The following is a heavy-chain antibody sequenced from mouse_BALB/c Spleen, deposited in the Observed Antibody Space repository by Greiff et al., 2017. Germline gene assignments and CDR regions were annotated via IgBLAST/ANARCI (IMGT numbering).Heavy chain of an antibody. CDR2: IDPANGNT. D-gene: IGHD2-1*01. CDR1: GFNIKDTY. CDR3: ARAPLYLDYAMDY. Sequence: EVKLMESGAELVKPGASVKLSCTASGFNIKDTYMHWVKQRPEQGLEWIGRIDPANGNTKYDPKFQGKATITADTSSNTAYLQLSSLTSEDTAVYYCARAPLYLDYAMDYWGQGTSVTVSS. V-gene: IGHV14-3*02. J-gene: IGHJ4*01.